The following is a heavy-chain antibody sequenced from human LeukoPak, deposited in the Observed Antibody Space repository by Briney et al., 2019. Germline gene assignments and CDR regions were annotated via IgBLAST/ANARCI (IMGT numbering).Heavy chain of an antibody. J-gene: IGHJ4*02. CDR2: IYYSGST. CDR3: ARARGDFWSGYYTGISSYYFDY. Sequence: SETLSLTCTVSGGSISSSSYYWGWIRQPPGKGLGWIGSIYYSGSTYYNPSLKSRVTISVDTSKHQFSLKLSSVTAADTAVYYCARARGDFWSGYYTGISSYYFDYWGQGTLVTVSS. V-gene: IGHV4-39*07. D-gene: IGHD3-3*01. CDR1: GGSISSSSYY.